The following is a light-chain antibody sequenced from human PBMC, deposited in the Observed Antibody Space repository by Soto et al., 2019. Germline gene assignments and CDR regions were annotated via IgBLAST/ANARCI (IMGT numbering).Light chain of an antibody. Sequence: EIVLTQSPGTLSLSQGERATLSCRASQSVSSSYLAWYQQKPGQAPRPLIYGASSRAIGIPDRFSGSGSGTDFTLTISRLEPEDFAEYYCQQYGSSPWTXGQGTKVDIK. V-gene: IGKV3-20*01. CDR2: GAS. CDR3: QQYGSSPWT. J-gene: IGKJ1*01. CDR1: QSVSSSY.